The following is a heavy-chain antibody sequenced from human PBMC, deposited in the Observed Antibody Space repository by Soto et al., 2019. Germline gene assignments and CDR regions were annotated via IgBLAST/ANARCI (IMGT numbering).Heavy chain of an antibody. J-gene: IGHJ4*02. CDR3: SRVSGWYYFDY. V-gene: IGHV1-3*01. Sequence: QVQLVQSGAEVKKPGASVKVSCKASGYTFTSYAMHWVRQAPGQRLEWMGWINAGNGNTKYSQKFQGRVTITRDTSASTAYMELISLRSEDTAVYYCSRVSGWYYFDYWGQGTLVTVSS. CDR2: INAGNGNT. D-gene: IGHD6-19*01. CDR1: GYTFTSYA.